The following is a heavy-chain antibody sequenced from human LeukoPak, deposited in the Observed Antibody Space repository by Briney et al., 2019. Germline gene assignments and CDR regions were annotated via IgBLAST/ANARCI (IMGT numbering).Heavy chain of an antibody. D-gene: IGHD6-19*01. CDR1: GGSISSSNW. Sequence: SETLSLTCAVSGGSISSSNWWSWVRQPPGKGLEWIGYIYYSGSTNYNPSLKSRVTISVDTSKNQFSLKLSSVTAADTAVYYCARSEEQWLVPTRHWGQGTLVTVSS. CDR3: ARSEEQWLVPTRH. V-gene: IGHV4-4*02. CDR2: IYYSGST. J-gene: IGHJ1*01.